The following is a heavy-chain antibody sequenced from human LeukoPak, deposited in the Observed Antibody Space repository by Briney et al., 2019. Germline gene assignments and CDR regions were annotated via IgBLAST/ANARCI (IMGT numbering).Heavy chain of an antibody. CDR1: GFTFSSYS. V-gene: IGHV3-48*04. D-gene: IGHD1-26*01. Sequence: GGSLRLSCAASGFTFSSYSMNWVRQAPGKGLDWVSYISGSSSTMHYADPVKGRFTISRDNDKNSLYLQMNSLRAEDTAVYYCARIEWEGPHPTLNYWGQGTLVTVSS. J-gene: IGHJ4*02. CDR3: ARIEWEGPHPTLNY. CDR2: ISGSSSTM.